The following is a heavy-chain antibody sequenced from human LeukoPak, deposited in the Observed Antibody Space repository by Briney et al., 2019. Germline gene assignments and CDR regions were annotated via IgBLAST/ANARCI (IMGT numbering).Heavy chain of an antibody. CDR1: GFTVSTNY. Sequence: PGGSLRLSCAASGFTVSTNYMNWVRQAPGKGLEWVSVLYPDGRTYYADSVRGRLTISRANSKNTLYLQMNSLRAEDTAVYYCARTPHYDSTYFDYWGQGTLVIVSS. CDR3: ARTPHYDSTYFDY. V-gene: IGHV3-66*01. J-gene: IGHJ4*02. D-gene: IGHD3-22*01. CDR2: LYPDGRT.